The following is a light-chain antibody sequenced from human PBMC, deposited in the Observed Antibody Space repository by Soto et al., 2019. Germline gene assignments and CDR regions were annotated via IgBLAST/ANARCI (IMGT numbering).Light chain of an antibody. V-gene: IGKV3-20*01. J-gene: IGKJ1*01. CDR3: QQYGRSPWT. Sequence: EIVLTQSPGTVSLSPGERATLSCRASQSVSSNSVAWFQQRTGQAPRLLIYGASSRATGIPDRLSGSGSGTDFTLTISGLEPEDFAVYFCQQYGRSPWTFGQGTKVDIK. CDR2: GAS. CDR1: QSVSSNS.